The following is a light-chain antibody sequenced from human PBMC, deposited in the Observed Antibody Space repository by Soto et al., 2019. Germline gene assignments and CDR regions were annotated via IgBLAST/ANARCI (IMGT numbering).Light chain of an antibody. CDR1: QTISTW. Sequence: DIHMSQSPSTLSASVGDSVTITCRASQTISTWLAWYQQKPGKAPNLLIYKASSLEGGVPSRFSGSGSGTEFTLSISGLQPDDSAIYYCQQYSTYPLTFGGGTKVEIE. CDR2: KAS. CDR3: QQYSTYPLT. J-gene: IGKJ4*01. V-gene: IGKV1-5*03.